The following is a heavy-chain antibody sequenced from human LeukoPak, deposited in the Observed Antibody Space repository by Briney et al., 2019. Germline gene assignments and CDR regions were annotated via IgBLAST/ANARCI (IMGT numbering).Heavy chain of an antibody. CDR1: GFTFGDYA. V-gene: IGHV3-49*04. J-gene: IGHJ4*02. D-gene: IGHD1-26*01. Sequence: GGSLRLSCIVSGFTFGDYAMSWVRQAPGKGPEWVGFIRSKAYGGTTEYAASVKGRFTISRDDSNSIAYQQMNSLKTADTAVYYCTRDRSGSYYFDYWGQGTLVTVSS. CDR2: IRSKAYGGTT. CDR3: TRDRSGSYYFDY.